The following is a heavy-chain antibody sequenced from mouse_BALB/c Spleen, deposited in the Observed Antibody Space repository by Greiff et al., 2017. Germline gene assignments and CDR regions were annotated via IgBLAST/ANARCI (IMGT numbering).Heavy chain of an antibody. CDR2: IYPSDSYT. J-gene: IGHJ3*01. D-gene: IGHD1-1*01. CDR1: GYTFTSYW. Sequence: QVQLQQPGAELVRPGASVKLSCKASGYTFTSYWINWVKQRPGQGLEWIGNIYPSDSYTNYNQKFKDKATLAVDKSSSTAYMQLSSPTSEDSAVYYCTRGGGGSSPFAYWGQGTLVTVSA. CDR3: TRGGGGSSPFAY. V-gene: IGHV1-69*02.